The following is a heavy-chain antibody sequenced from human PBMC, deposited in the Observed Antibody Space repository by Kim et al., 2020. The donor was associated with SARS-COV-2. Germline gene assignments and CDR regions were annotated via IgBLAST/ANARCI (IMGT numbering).Heavy chain of an antibody. CDR2: IYYSGST. CDR1: GGSISSGGYY. V-gene: IGHV4-31*03. Sequence: SETLSLTCTVSGGSISSGGYYWSWIRQHPGKGLEWIGYIYYSGSTYYNPSLKSRVTISVDTSKNQFSLKLSSVTAADTAVYYCARGDIVVVPAAKNVNPFVSYFDYWGQGTLVTVSS. J-gene: IGHJ4*02. CDR3: ARGDIVVVPAAKNVNPFVSYFDY. D-gene: IGHD2-2*01.